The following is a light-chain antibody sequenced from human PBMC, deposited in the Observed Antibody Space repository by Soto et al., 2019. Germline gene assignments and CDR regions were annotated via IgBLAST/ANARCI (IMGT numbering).Light chain of an antibody. CDR3: QQYGSSSYA. CDR2: GAS. J-gene: IGKJ2*01. Sequence: EIVLTQSPGTLSLAPGERATLSCRASQSVTSTYVAWYQQKSGQAPRLLIYGASSRPTGIPDRFSGSVSGADFPLTISRLEPEDFAVYYCQQYGSSSYAFGQGTKLEIK. V-gene: IGKV3-20*01. CDR1: QSVTSTY.